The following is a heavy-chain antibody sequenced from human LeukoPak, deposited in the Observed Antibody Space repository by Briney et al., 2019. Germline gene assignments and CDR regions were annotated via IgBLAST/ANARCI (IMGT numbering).Heavy chain of an antibody. D-gene: IGHD3-22*01. Sequence: PSETLSLTCAVYGGSFSGYYWSWIRQPPGKGLEWIGEINHSGSTNYNPSLKSRVTISVDTSKNQFSLKLSSVTAADTAVYYCARVFGGWLLLPRPLYYYYGMDVWGQGTTVTVSS. CDR2: INHSGST. V-gene: IGHV4-34*01. J-gene: IGHJ6*02. CDR1: GGSFSGYY. CDR3: ARVFGGWLLLPRPLYYYYGMDV.